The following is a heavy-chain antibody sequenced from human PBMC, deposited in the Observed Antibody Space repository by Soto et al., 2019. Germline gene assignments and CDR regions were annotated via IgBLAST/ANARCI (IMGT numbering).Heavy chain of an antibody. D-gene: IGHD2-2*01. CDR2: INHSGST. Sequence: SSETLSLTCAVYGGSFSGYYWSWIRQPPGKGLEWIGEINHSGSTYYNPSLKSRVTISIDRSKNQFSLKLSSVTAADTAVYYCARVPDDWGQGILVTVSS. V-gene: IGHV4-34*01. J-gene: IGHJ4*02. CDR3: ARVPDD. CDR1: GGSFSGYY.